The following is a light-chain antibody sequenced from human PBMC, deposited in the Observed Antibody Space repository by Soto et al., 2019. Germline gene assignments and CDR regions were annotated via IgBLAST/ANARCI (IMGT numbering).Light chain of an antibody. CDR3: CSYAGSYSDA. CDR1: SSDVGGFNS. J-gene: IGLJ1*01. CDR2: DVN. V-gene: IGLV2-11*01. Sequence: QSVLTQPRSVSGSPGQSVTISCTGTSSDVGGFNSVSWYQQHPGKAPKLMIYDVNKRSSGVPDRFSGSKSGSTASLTISGLQAEDEADYYCCSYAGSYSDAFATGTKLTVL.